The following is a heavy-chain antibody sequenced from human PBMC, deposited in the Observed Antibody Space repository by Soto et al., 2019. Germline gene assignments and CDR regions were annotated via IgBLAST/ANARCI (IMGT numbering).Heavy chain of an antibody. CDR1: GLTFSSDW. CDR2: IKQDGSEK. J-gene: IGHJ4*02. D-gene: IGHD3-22*01. V-gene: IGHV3-7*03. Sequence: PWRSPRLSCAASGLTFSSDWMSWVRQAPGKGLEWVANIKQDGSEKYYVDSVKGRFTISRDNAKNSLYLQMNSLRAEDTAVYYCATLYLEFYESSGYLGDLLDFCGQG. CDR3: ATLYLEFYESSGYLGDLLDF.